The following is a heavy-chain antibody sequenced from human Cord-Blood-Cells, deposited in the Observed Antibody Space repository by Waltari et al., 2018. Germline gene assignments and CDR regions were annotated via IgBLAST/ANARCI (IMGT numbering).Heavy chain of an antibody. CDR1: GGTFSSYA. D-gene: IGHD2-15*01. V-gene: IGHV1-69*01. CDR2: YIPNVGTA. CDR3: ARDRNLRPNVVWYFDL. J-gene: IGHJ2*01. Sequence: QVQLVQSGAEVKKPGSSVKVSCKASGGTFSSYAISWVRQAPGQGLEWMGGYIPNVGTANTAQKFQGRGTITADESTSTAYMELSSLRSEETAVYYCARDRNLRPNVVWYFDLWGRGTLVTVSS.